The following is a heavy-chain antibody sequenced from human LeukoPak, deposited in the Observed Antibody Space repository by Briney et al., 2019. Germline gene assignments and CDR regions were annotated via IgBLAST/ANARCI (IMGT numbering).Heavy chain of an antibody. J-gene: IGHJ4*02. V-gene: IGHV3-30*04. CDR2: ISYDGSNK. Sequence: GRSLRLSCAASGFTFSSYALHWVRQSPSKGLECVAVISYDGSNKSYADSVKGRFTISRDNSKNTLYLQMNSLRAEDTAVYYCARGMGSIFGVVSFDYWGQGTLVTVSS. CDR3: ARGMGSIFGVVSFDY. D-gene: IGHD3-3*01. CDR1: GFTFSSYA.